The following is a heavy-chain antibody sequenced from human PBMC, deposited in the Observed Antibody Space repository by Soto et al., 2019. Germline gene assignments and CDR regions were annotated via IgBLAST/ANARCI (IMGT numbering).Heavy chain of an antibody. CDR1: GYTFTSYD. Sequence: QVQLVQSRAEVKKPGASVKVSCKASGYTFTSYDMNWVRQATGPGLEWMGWMHPNSGNTGYAQKLQGRVTMTRNTSISTAYMGLSSMRSEDTSVYYCARGVRIVVAPAARLYYYYMDVWGKGTTVTVSS. J-gene: IGHJ6*03. V-gene: IGHV1-8*01. D-gene: IGHD2-2*01. CDR2: MHPNSGNT. CDR3: ARGVRIVVAPAARLYYYYMDV.